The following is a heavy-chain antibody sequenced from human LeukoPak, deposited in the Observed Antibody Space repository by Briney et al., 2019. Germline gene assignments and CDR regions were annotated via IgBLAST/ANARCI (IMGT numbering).Heavy chain of an antibody. D-gene: IGHD7-27*01. CDR3: ARDPATGDIDY. V-gene: IGHV3-48*04. CDR1: GFTFSSYS. J-gene: IGHJ4*02. CDR2: ISSSSSTI. Sequence: PGGSLRLSCAASGFTFSSYSMNWVRQAPGKGLEWVSYISSSSSTIYYADSVKGRFTISRDNAKNSLYLQMNSLRAEDTAVYYCARDPATGDIDYWGQGTLVTVSS.